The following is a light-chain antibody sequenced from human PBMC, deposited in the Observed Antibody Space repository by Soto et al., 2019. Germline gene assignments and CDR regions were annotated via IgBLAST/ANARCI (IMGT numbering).Light chain of an antibody. Sequence: DIVMTQSPDSLGVSLGDRAAINCKSSQSLLCSPNQTNYLAGDQEKPVQPPKLIISWASALESGVPDRFSSSGSGTDFTVTISSLQAEDGAVYYCQQYYNTPLTFGGGTKGDI. CDR2: WAS. J-gene: IGKJ4*01. CDR1: QSLLCSPNQTNY. V-gene: IGKV4-1*01. CDR3: QQYYNTPLT.